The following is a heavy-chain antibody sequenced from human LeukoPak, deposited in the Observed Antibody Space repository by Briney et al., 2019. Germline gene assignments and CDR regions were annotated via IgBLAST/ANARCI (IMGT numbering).Heavy chain of an antibody. CDR3: ARDCGSSTSCSVGG. V-gene: IGHV1-8*01. CDR1: GYTFTSYD. CDR2: MNPNSGNT. J-gene: IGHJ4*02. D-gene: IGHD2-2*01. Sequence: GASVKVSCTASGYTFTSYDINWVRQATGQGLEWMGWMNPNSGNTGYAQKFQGRVTMTRNTSISTAYMELSSLRSEDTAVYYCARDCGSSTSCSVGGWGQGTLVTVSS.